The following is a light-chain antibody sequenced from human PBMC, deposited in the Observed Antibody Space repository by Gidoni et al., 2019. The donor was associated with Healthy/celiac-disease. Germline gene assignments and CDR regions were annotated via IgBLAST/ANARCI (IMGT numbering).Light chain of an antibody. J-gene: IGKJ1*01. V-gene: IGKV3-15*01. CDR3: QQYNNWPVT. Sequence: EILMTPSPPTLSVSPGERPTLSCRASQTVSIHLAWYQQKPGQAPRLLIHGASNRATGSPARFSGSGSGTEFTLTISSLQSEDFARYFCQQYNNWPVTFGPGTKVEIK. CDR2: GAS. CDR1: QTVSIH.